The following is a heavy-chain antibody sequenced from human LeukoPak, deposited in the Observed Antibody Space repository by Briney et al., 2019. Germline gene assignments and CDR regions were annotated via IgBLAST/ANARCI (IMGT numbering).Heavy chain of an antibody. V-gene: IGHV4-39*01. CDR3: ARHCCSGPAKRVFDI. Sequence: SETLSLTCTVSGLSIISSDYHWGWVRQPPGKGLEWIVTISYSGNTDYNPSLRSRVTISVDTSNNQFSLRLGSVTAADTAVYHCARHCCSGPAKRVFDIWGQGTMVTVSS. J-gene: IGHJ3*02. CDR1: GLSIISSDYH. CDR2: ISYSGNT. D-gene: IGHD2-15*01.